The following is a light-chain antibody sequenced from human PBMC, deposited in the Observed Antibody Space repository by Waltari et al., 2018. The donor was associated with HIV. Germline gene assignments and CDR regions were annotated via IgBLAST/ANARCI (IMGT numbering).Light chain of an antibody. CDR2: YKSDSDK. CDR1: SGTIVAHYR. CDR3: MIWRTSAWV. Sequence: QAVLTQSSSLSASPGASASLTCTLPSGTIVAHYRIYWFQQKPGSPPQYALMYKSDSDKQQGSGFPSRFSGSKDASANAGILVISGLQSEDEADYYCMIWRTSAWVFGGGTKLTVL. V-gene: IGLV5-45*02. J-gene: IGLJ3*02.